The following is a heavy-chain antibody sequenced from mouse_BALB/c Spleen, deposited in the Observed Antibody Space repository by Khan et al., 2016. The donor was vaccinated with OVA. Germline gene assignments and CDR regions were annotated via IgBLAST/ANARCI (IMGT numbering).Heavy chain of an antibody. CDR2: IHYSGST. CDR3: AQYYGSPWYVDY. V-gene: IGHV3-1*02. D-gene: IGHD1-1*01. CDR1: GYSITSGYS. Sequence: EVELQESGPDLVKPSQSLSLTCTVTGYSITSGYSWHWIRQFPGNKLEWMGYIHYSGSTNYNPSLKSRISITRDTSKNKFFLQLNYVTTEDTATYYCAQYYGSPWYVDYWGQGTTLTVSS. J-gene: IGHJ2*01.